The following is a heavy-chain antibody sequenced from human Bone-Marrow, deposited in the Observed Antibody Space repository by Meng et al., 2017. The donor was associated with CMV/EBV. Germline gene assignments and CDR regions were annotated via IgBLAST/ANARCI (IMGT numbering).Heavy chain of an antibody. CDR3: ARVPVFWSGYRIHPLYYFDY. CDR2: IYYSGST. CDR1: GGSISSSSYY. Sequence: SETLSLTCTVSGGSISSSSYYWGWIRQPPGKGLEWIGSIYYSGSTYYNPSLKSRVTISVDTSKNQFSLKLSSVTAADTAVYYCARVPVFWSGYRIHPLYYFDYWGQGTLVTVSS. D-gene: IGHD3-3*01. V-gene: IGHV4-39*07. J-gene: IGHJ4*02.